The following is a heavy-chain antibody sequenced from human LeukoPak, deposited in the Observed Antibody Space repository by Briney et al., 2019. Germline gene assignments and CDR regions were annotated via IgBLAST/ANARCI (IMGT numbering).Heavy chain of an antibody. CDR1: GFTVRDNY. CDR2: IYTGGTI. V-gene: IGHV3-66*01. CDR3: ARDAPRHQQWLVI. D-gene: IGHD6-19*01. J-gene: IGHJ4*02. Sequence: PGGSLRLSCAASGFTVRDNYMSSARQAPGKGLEWVSVIYTGGTILYADSVKGRFTISRDSSQNTLYLHMTSLRAEDTAVYYCARDAPRHQQWLVIWGQGTQVTVSS.